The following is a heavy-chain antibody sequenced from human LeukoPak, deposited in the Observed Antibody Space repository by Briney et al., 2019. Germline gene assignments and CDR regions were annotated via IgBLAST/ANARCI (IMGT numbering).Heavy chain of an antibody. D-gene: IGHD3-22*01. CDR2: INQSGST. J-gene: IGHJ3*02. V-gene: IGHV4-34*01. Sequence: PSETLSLTCAVYGGYFSGYYWSWIRHPPGKGLEWLAEINQSGSTNHNPPLKSRDTISVDTSKNHFSLKLSSVTAADTAVYYCAKYYYDSKDAFDIWGQGTMVTVSS. CDR3: AKYYYDSKDAFDI. CDR1: GGYFSGYY.